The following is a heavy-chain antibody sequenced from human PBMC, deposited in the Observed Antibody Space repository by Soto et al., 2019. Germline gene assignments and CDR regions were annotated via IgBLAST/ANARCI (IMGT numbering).Heavy chain of an antibody. CDR1: GYTFTSYG. V-gene: IGHV1-18*04. CDR2: ISAYNGNT. Sequence: GASVKVSCKASGYTFTSYGISWVRQAPGQGLEWMGWISAYNGNTNYAQKLQGRVTMTTDTSASTAYMELSSLRSEDTAVYYCAGGGQWELLGGGYYYYYGMDVWGQGTTVTVSS. J-gene: IGHJ6*02. CDR3: AGGGQWELLGGGYYYYYGMDV. D-gene: IGHD1-26*01.